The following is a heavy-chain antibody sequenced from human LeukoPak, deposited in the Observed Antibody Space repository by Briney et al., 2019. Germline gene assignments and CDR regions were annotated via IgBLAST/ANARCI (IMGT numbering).Heavy chain of an antibody. CDR3: ARDSGYSSSWYAPRNNYYYYMDV. CDR1: GYTFTGHY. Sequence: ASVKVSCKASGYTFTGHYMHWVRQAPGQGLEWMGWINPNSGGTNYAQKFQGRVTMTRDTSISTAYMELSRLRSDDTAVYYCARDSGYSSSWYAPRNNYYYYMDVWGKGTTVTVSS. J-gene: IGHJ6*03. V-gene: IGHV1-2*02. CDR2: INPNSGGT. D-gene: IGHD6-13*01.